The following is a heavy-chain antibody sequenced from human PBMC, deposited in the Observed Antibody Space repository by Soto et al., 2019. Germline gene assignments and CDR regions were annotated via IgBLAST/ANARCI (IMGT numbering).Heavy chain of an antibody. J-gene: IGHJ4*02. CDR3: ARAKGYGYYRDADY. CDR2: IAADGSEI. D-gene: IGHD1-26*01. Sequence: QVQLVESGGGVVQPGRSLRLSCVASGFTLSGHGMHWVRQAPGQGLEWGAGIAADGSEIHYSDPLKGRFTISRDTSTNMVYLQMNSIKPEDPDMYYCARAKGYGYYRDADYWGQGTLVTVSS. CDR1: GFTLSGHG. V-gene: IGHV3-30*03.